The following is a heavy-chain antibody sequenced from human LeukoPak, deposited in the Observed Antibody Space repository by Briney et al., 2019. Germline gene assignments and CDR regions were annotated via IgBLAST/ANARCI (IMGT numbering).Heavy chain of an antibody. CDR1: GGSISSYY. Sequence: SETLSLTCTVSGGSISSYYWSWIRQPPGKGLEWIGYIYYSGSTNYNPPLKSRVTISVDTSKNQFSLKLSSVTAADTAVYYCARGNRQQLAFWGQGTLVTVSS. V-gene: IGHV4-59*01. CDR2: IYYSGST. CDR3: ARGNRQQLAF. J-gene: IGHJ4*02. D-gene: IGHD6-13*01.